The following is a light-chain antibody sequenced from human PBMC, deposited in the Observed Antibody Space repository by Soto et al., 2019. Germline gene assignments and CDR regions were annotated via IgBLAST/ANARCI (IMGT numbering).Light chain of an antibody. CDR2: AAS. CDR3: QKYNSAPWT. V-gene: IGKV1-27*01. CDR1: QGISNY. Sequence: DIQMTQSPSSLSAAVGDRVTITCRASQGISNYLAWYQQKPGRVPKLLIYAASTLQSGVPSRFSVSGSGTDFTLTISSLQPEDVGMYDCQKYNSAPWTFGQGTKVEIK. J-gene: IGKJ1*01.